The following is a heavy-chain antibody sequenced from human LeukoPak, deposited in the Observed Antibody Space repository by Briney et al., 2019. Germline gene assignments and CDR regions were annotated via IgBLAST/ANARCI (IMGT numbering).Heavy chain of an antibody. CDR3: ASGWLWLKGGFDY. J-gene: IGHJ4*02. CDR2: IIPILGIA. Sequence: SVKVSCKASGGTFSSYTISWVRQAPGQGLEWMGRIIPILGIANYAQKFQGRVTITADKSTSTAYMELSSLRSEDTAVYYCASGWLWLKGGFDYWGQGTLVTVSS. V-gene: IGHV1-69*02. D-gene: IGHD5-18*01. CDR1: GGTFSSYT.